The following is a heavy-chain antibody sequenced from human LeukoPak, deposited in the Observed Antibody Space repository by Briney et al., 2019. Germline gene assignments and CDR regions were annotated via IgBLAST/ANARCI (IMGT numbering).Heavy chain of an antibody. CDR3: TRGSEGFTAYDDY. CDR2: IRRKTFGGTA. CDR1: GFTVGDYA. J-gene: IGHJ4*02. Sequence: GGSLRLSCTASGFTVGDYAMSWVRQAPGKGLEWVGFIRRKTFGGTADYAASVEGRFTISRDDSHNTVYLQMNGLKTEDTGVYYCTRGSEGFTAYDDYWGQGTLVTVSS. V-gene: IGHV3-49*04. D-gene: IGHD5-12*01.